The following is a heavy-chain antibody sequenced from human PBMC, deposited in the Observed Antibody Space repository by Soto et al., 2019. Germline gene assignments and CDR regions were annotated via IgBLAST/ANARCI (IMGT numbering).Heavy chain of an antibody. CDR2: INPNSGGT. D-gene: IGHD6-19*01. CDR3: ARGKMMYSSGWFDL. J-gene: IGHJ5*02. V-gene: IGHV1-2*04. CDR1: GYTFTGYY. Sequence: AASVKVSCKASGYTFTGYYMHWVRQAPGQGLEWMGWINPNSGGTNYAQKFQGWVTMTRDTSISTAYMELSRLRSDDTAVYYCARGKMMYSSGWFDLWGQGTLVTVSS.